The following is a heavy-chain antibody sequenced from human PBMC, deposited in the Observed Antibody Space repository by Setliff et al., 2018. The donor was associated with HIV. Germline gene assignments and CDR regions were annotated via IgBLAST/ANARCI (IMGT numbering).Heavy chain of an antibody. V-gene: IGHV4-61*02. J-gene: IGHJ6*02. CDR1: GGSISSGSYY. CDR3: AREDYYYYGMDV. Sequence: SETLSLTCTVSGGSISSGSYYWNWIRQPAGKELEWIGRIYTSGSTNYNPSLKSRVTISVDTSKNQFSLKLSSVTAADTAVYYCAREDYYYYGMDVWGQGTTVTVSS. CDR2: IYTSGST.